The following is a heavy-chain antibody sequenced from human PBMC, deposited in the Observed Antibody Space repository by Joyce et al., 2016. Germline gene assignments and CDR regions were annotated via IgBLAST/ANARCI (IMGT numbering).Heavy chain of an antibody. CDR3: VYNPPEGSYFWSGYPN. D-gene: IGHD3-3*01. Sequence: QITLKESGPTLVKPTQTLPLTCSFSGFSLSTSGVGVGWIRQHQGKALDWLGLIYWDDDKRYSPSMKSRLTNTKDTSKNQVVLTMTNMDPVDTATYYCVYNPPEGSYFWSGYPNWGQGTLVTVSS. J-gene: IGHJ4*02. CDR1: GFSLSTSGVG. CDR2: IYWDDDK. V-gene: IGHV2-5*02.